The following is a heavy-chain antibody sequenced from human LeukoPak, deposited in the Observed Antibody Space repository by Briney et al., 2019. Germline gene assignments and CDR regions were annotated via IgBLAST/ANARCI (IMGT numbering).Heavy chain of an antibody. CDR3: ARGGTVSGYHDY. CDR1: GFTFSSYS. CDR2: ISSSSSYI. Sequence: GGSLRLSCAASGFTFSSYSMNWVRQAPGKGLEWVSSISSSSSYIYYADSVKGRFTISRDNAKNSLYLQMNSLRAEDTAVYYCARGGTVSGYHDYWGQGTLVTVSS. V-gene: IGHV3-21*01. D-gene: IGHD5-18*01. J-gene: IGHJ4*02.